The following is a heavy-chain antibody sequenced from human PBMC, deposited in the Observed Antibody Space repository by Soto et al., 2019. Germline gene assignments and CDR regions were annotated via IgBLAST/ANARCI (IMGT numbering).Heavy chain of an antibody. J-gene: IGHJ2*01. CDR3: ARGLGPLGSGPPGNYDL. CDR2: INHSGST. Sequence: QVQLQQWGAGLLKPSETLSLTCAVYGGSFSGYYWSWIRQPPGKGLEWIGEINHSGSTNYNPSLTIGVPFPEDASKNKYSLKLSLVTAADTAVYYCARGLGPLGSGPPGNYDLWGRGTLALSPQ. D-gene: IGHD7-27*01. CDR1: GGSFSGYY. V-gene: IGHV4-34*01.